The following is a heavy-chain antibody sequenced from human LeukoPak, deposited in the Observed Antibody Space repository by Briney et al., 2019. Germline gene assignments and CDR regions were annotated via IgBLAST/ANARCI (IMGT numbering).Heavy chain of an antibody. D-gene: IGHD4-23*01. CDR3: ARDLYGGNSI. J-gene: IGHJ4*02. V-gene: IGHV3-21*01. Sequence: PGGSLRLSCAASGFTFSSYTVNWVRQAPGKGLEWVSSISSSSYIYYADSVKGRFTISRDNAKNSLYLQMNSLRAEDTAVYYCARDLYGGNSIWGQGTLVTVSS. CDR2: ISSSSYI. CDR1: GFTFSSYT.